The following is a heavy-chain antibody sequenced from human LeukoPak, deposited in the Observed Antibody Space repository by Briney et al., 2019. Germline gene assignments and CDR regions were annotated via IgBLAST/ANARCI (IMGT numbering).Heavy chain of an antibody. V-gene: IGHV3-33*01. J-gene: IGHJ6*02. Sequence: GGSLRLSCAASGLTFSSYGMHWVRQAPGKGLEWVAVIWYDGSNKYYADSVKGRFTISRDNSKNTLYLQMNSLRAEDTAVYYCAREIAVAGRYYYYGMDVWGQGTTVTVSS. CDR2: IWYDGSNK. CDR1: GLTFSSYG. CDR3: AREIAVAGRYYYYGMDV. D-gene: IGHD6-19*01.